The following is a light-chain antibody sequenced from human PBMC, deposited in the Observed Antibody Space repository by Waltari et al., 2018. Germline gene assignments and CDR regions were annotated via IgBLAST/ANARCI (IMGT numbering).Light chain of an antibody. Sequence: SALTQPPSASGSLGQSVTLSCSGTSSDVGGYGYVSWYQQHPGKAPKCLIYEVTNRPSGVSVRFSGSTSGNTASLTVSALLSVDEAVYYCSSYVASKVVFGGGTRLTV. CDR1: SSDVGGYGY. J-gene: IGLJ2*01. CDR2: EVT. CDR3: SSYVASKVV. V-gene: IGLV2-8*01.